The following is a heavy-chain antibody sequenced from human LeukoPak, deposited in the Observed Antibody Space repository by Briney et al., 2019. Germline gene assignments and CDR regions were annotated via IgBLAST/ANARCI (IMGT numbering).Heavy chain of an antibody. D-gene: IGHD6-6*01. Sequence: PGGSLRLSCAASGFTFSDYYLSWIRQAPGKGLEWVSYISSSGSTIYYADSVKGRFTISRDNSKNTLYLQMNSLRAEDTAVYYCAKGNGMFWSSSDYFQHWGQGTLVTVSS. CDR1: GFTFSDYY. V-gene: IGHV3-11*01. CDR2: ISSSGSTI. J-gene: IGHJ1*01. CDR3: AKGNGMFWSSSDYFQH.